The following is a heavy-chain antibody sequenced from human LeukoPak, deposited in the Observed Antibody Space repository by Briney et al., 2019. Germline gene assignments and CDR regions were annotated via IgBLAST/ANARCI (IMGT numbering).Heavy chain of an antibody. CDR1: GFTFSRYW. J-gene: IGHJ6*03. D-gene: IGHD6-13*01. CDR3: ASGAAAASYYYYMDV. V-gene: IGHV3-7*03. CDR2: IRQDGSEK. Sequence: GGSLRLSCAASGFTFSRYWMNWVRQAPGKGLEWVANIRQDGSEKYYVDSVKGRFTISRDNAKNSLYLQMNSLRAEDTAVYYCASGAAAASYYYYMDVWGKGTTVTVSS.